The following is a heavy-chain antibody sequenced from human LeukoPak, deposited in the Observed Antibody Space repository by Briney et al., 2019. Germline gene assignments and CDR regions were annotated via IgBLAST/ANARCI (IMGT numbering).Heavy chain of an antibody. J-gene: IGHJ4*02. D-gene: IGHD4-17*01. Sequence: SETLSLTCAVYGGSFSGYYWSWIRQPPGKGLEWIGSIYHSGSTYYNPSLKSRVTISVDTSKNQFSLKLSSVTAADTAVYYCARVGLLGVTTPLPFDYWGQGTLVTVSS. CDR1: GGSFSGYY. V-gene: IGHV4-34*01. CDR3: ARVGLLGVTTPLPFDY. CDR2: IYHSGST.